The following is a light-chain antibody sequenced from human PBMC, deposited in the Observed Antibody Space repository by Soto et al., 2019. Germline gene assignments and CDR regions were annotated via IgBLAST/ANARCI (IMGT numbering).Light chain of an antibody. V-gene: IGKV3-20*01. CDR2: GAS. CDR3: QQYGSQGT. Sequence: EIVLTQSPGTLSLSPGERATLSCRASQTVISNYLAWYQQKPGQAPRLLIYGASSRATDIPDRFSGSGSGTDFTLTISRLEPGDFAIYYCQQYGSQGTFGQGTKVDI. CDR1: QTVISNY. J-gene: IGKJ1*01.